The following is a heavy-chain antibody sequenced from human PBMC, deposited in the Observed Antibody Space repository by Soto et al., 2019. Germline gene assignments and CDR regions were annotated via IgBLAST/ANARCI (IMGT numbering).Heavy chain of an antibody. CDR2: IIPIFGTA. J-gene: IGHJ4*02. D-gene: IGHD3-22*01. CDR1: GGTFSSYA. Sequence: SVKVSCKASGGTFSSYAISWVRQAPGQGLEWMGGIIPIFGTANYAQKFQGRVTITADESTSTAYMELSSLRSEDTAVYYCARDPYYYDSSGSNFDYWGQGTLVTVSS. CDR3: ARDPYYYDSSGSNFDY. V-gene: IGHV1-69*13.